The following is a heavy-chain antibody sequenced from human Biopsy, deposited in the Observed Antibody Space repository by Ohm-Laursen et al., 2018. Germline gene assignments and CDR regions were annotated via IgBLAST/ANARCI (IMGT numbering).Heavy chain of an antibody. D-gene: IGHD1-26*01. Sequence: SLRLSCAASGFTFDDYGMHWVRQPPGKGLEWVSGIRRNSAIIDYADSVRGRFTIFRDNARRFLFLQMNNLKSEDTAFYYCARDRGGARYGMDVWGRGTTVTVSS. CDR3: ARDRGGARYGMDV. V-gene: IGHV3-9*01. CDR2: IRRNSAII. CDR1: GFTFDDYG. J-gene: IGHJ6*02.